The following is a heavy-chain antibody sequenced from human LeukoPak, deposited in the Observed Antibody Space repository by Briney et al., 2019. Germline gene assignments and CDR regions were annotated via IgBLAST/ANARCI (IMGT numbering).Heavy chain of an antibody. CDR2: ICYDGSNK. CDR3: ARSGTTYYYDSSTRI. J-gene: IGHJ3*02. D-gene: IGHD3-22*01. CDR1: RFTFSSYG. Sequence: GGCLRLSCAASRFTFSSYGMHWVRQAPAKGVEWVAVICYDGSNKYYADSVKGRFTISRDNAKNSLFLQMNSLRAEDTAVYYCARSGTTYYYDSSTRIWGQGTMVTVSS. V-gene: IGHV3-33*01.